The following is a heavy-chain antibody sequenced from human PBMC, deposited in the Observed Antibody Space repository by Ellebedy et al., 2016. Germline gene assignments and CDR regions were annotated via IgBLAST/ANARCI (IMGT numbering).Heavy chain of an antibody. J-gene: IGHJ4*02. CDR2: IYHSGTT. Sequence: SETLSLTCAVSGGSISSGNWWSWVRPPPGKGLEWIGEIYHSGTTNYNPSLKSRVTISVDKSKNQFSLKLSSVTAADTAVYYCARDKRWLPYYFDYWGQGTLGTVSS. V-gene: IGHV4-4*02. D-gene: IGHD5-24*01. CDR1: GGSISSGNW. CDR3: ARDKRWLPYYFDY.